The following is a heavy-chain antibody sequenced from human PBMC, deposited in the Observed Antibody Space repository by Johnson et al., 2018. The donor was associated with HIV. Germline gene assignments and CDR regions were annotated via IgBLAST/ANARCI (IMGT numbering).Heavy chain of an antibody. CDR2: IYSGGST. D-gene: IGHD6-19*01. V-gene: IGHV3-66*01. CDR3: ARVAVAGTYAFDI. CDR1: GFTFSSNY. Sequence: MQLVESGGGVVQPGRSLRLSCAASGFTFSSNYMNWVRQAPGKGLEWVSVIYSGGSTYYADSVKGRFTISRDNSKNTVYLQMNSLRAGDTAVYYCARVAVAGTYAFDIWGQGTMVTVSS. J-gene: IGHJ3*02.